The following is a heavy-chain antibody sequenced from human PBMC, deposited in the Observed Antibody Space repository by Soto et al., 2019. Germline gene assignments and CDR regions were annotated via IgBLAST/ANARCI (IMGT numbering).Heavy chain of an antibody. Sequence: QVQLMQSGAEVKKPGASVKVSCKASGDTFSDYYIHWVRQAPGQGLEWMGTVNPSGGHTTYSQHFLGRVTMTRDTSTSTLHMELTSLTSEDTAVYYCARGGHVVVVPAALDYWGQGTLVTVSS. V-gene: IGHV1-46*01. CDR3: ARGGHVVVVPAALDY. CDR1: GDTFSDYY. J-gene: IGHJ4*02. D-gene: IGHD2-21*02. CDR2: VNPSGGHT.